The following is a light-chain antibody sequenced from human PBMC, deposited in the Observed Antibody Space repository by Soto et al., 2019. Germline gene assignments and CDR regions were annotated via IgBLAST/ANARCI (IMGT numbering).Light chain of an antibody. CDR2: GAS. V-gene: IGKV3-20*01. J-gene: IGKJ1*01. Sequence: EIVLTQSPGTLSLSPGERATLSCRASQSVSSSYLAWYQQKPGQAPSLLIYGASSRATGTPDRFSGSGSGTDFTLTISRLEPEDSEVYYCQQYGGSPPTWTFGQGTKVEIK. CDR1: QSVSSSY. CDR3: QQYGGSPPTWT.